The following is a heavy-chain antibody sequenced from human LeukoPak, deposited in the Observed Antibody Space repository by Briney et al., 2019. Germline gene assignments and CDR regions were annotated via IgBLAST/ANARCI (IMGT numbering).Heavy chain of an antibody. D-gene: IGHD6-19*01. CDR2: ISYDGTNK. CDR3: ARDDPYSSGWYIVFDI. CDR1: GFTFSTYA. Sequence: GGSLRLSCAASGFTFSTYAMHWVRQAPGKGLEWGAIISYDGTNKYYADSVKGRFTISRDNSKNTLYLQMNSLRAEDTAVYYCARDDPYSSGWYIVFDIWGQGTMVTVSS. J-gene: IGHJ3*02. V-gene: IGHV3-30-3*01.